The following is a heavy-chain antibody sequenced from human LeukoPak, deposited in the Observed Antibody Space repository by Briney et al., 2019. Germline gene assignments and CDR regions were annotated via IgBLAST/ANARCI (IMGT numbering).Heavy chain of an antibody. CDR2: ISGSGDST. V-gene: IGHV3-23*01. CDR3: AKEMYDHTIAVAGFGAFDI. CDR1: GFTFSSYA. Sequence: GGSLRLSCAASGFTFSSYAMSWVRQAPGKGLEWVSAISGSGDSTNYADSVKGRFTISRDNSKNTLYLQMNSLRAEDTAVYYCAKEMYDHTIAVAGFGAFDIWGQGTMVTVSS. D-gene: IGHD6-19*01. J-gene: IGHJ3*02.